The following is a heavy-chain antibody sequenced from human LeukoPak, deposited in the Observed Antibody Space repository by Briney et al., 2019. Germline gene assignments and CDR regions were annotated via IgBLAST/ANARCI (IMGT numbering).Heavy chain of an antibody. CDR3: TRDLVGATSDF. J-gene: IGHJ4*02. Sequence: GGSLRLSCSASGFIFTTYWMHWVREAPGKGPVWVARINSDGSDTYYADSVKGRFTISRDNSKNTVYLQMNSLRAEDTAVYYCTRDLVGATSDFWGQGTLVTVSS. V-gene: IGHV3-74*01. CDR2: INSDGSDT. CDR1: GFIFTTYW. D-gene: IGHD1-26*01.